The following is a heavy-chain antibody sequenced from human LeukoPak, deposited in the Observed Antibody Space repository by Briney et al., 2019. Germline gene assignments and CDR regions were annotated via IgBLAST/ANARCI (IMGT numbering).Heavy chain of an antibody. Sequence: PSETLSLTCAVYGGSFSGYYWSWIRQPPGKGLEWLGEINHSGNTNYNPSLKSRVTISVDTSKKQFSLKLSSVTGADKAVYYCARRRTAALGYWGQGTLVTVSS. J-gene: IGHJ4*02. CDR2: INHSGNT. V-gene: IGHV4-34*01. CDR3: ARRRTAALGY. D-gene: IGHD2-2*01. CDR1: GGSFSGYY.